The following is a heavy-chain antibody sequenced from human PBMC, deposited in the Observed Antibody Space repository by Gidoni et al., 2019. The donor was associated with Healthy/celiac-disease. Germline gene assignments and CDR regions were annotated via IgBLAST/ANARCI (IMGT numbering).Heavy chain of an antibody. J-gene: IGHJ5*02. CDR3: AKDSHSSSWTEYNWFDP. CDR2: ISYDGSNK. V-gene: IGHV3-30*18. D-gene: IGHD6-13*01. CDR1: TFSSYG. Sequence: TFSSYGMHWVRQAPGKGLEWVAVISYDGSNKYYADSVKGRFTISRDNSKNTLYLQMNSLRAEDTAVYYCAKDSHSSSWTEYNWFDPWGQGTLVTVSS.